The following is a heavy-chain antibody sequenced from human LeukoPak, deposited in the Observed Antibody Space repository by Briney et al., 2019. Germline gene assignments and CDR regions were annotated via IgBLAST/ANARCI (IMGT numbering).Heavy chain of an antibody. CDR3: ASYYYDSSGSYWYYGMDV. CDR1: GFTLRTYS. CDR2: ISGSSSFI. Sequence: GGSLRLSCAASGFTLRTYSMNCVRQAPGKGLEWVSCISGSSSFIYYSDSVKGRFTISRDNAKNSVYLQMNSLRAEDTAVYYCASYYYDSSGSYWYYGMDVWGQGTTVTVSS. J-gene: IGHJ6*02. D-gene: IGHD3-22*01. V-gene: IGHV3-21*01.